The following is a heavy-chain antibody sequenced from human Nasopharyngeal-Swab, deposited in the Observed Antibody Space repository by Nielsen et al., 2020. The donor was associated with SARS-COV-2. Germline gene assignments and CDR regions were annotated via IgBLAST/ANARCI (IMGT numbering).Heavy chain of an antibody. Sequence: SETLSLTCAVYGGSFSGFSWTWIRQPPGKGLEWIGDINHSGSANYNPSLKNRVTILVDTSKNQFSLKLRSVTAADTAVYYCARGYGLIDHWGQGHLVIVS. CDR2: INHSGSA. D-gene: IGHD3-10*01. J-gene: IGHJ4*02. CDR3: ARGYGLIDH. CDR1: GGSFSGFS. V-gene: IGHV4-34*01.